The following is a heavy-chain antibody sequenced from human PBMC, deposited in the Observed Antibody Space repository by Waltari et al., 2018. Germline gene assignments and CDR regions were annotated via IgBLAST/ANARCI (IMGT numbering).Heavy chain of an antibody. CDR1: GFTFSNYA. V-gene: IGHV3-23*01. Sequence: EVQVLESGGGLVQPGGSLRLSCTGSGFTFSNYAMIWVRQGPGKGLEWVSVISGIDDDIYYADSVRGRFTISRDNSNNTVYLQMNSLRVEDTAKYYCVKDQVATRLYYYYAMDVWGQGTTVTVSS. D-gene: IGHD5-12*01. CDR2: ISGIDDDI. J-gene: IGHJ6*02. CDR3: VKDQVATRLYYYYAMDV.